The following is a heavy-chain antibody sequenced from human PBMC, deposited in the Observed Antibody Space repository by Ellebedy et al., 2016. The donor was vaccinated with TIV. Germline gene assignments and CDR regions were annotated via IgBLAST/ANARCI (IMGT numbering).Heavy chain of an antibody. CDR3: AKGTPRLDN. Sequence: GESLKISCAASGFTFSSYGMTWVRPAPGKGLEWVASISGRSGHSFYADSVEGRFTISRDNSEDTLFLQMDSLRADDTALYYCAKGTPRLDNWGQGTLVTVAS. J-gene: IGHJ4*02. CDR2: ISGRSGHS. CDR1: GFTFSSYG. V-gene: IGHV3-23*01. D-gene: IGHD2-2*01.